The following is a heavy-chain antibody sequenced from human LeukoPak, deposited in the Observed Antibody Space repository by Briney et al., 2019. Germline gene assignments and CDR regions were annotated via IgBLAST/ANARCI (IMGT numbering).Heavy chain of an antibody. J-gene: IGHJ4*02. D-gene: IGHD3-10*01. Sequence: PGGSLRLSCAASRFTFSNYGMHWVRQAPGKGLEWVSYISSSSSTIYYADSVKGRFTISRDNAKNSLYLQMNSLRAEDMALYYCAKDYYGAFDYWGQGTLVTVSS. V-gene: IGHV3-48*04. CDR1: RFTFSNYG. CDR2: ISSSSSTI. CDR3: AKDYYGAFDY.